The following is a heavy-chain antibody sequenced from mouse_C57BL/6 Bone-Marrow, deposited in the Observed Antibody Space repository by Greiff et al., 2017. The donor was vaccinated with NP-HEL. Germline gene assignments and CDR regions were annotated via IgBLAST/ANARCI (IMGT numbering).Heavy chain of an antibody. Sequence: EVKVVESGGGLVQPKGSLKLSCAASGFSFNTYAMNWVRQAPGKGLEWVARIRSKSNNYATYYADSLKDRFTISRDDSESMLYLQMNNLKTEDTAMYYCVRQGYDGYYLDYWGQGTTLTGSS. CDR1: GFSFNTYA. D-gene: IGHD2-3*01. CDR3: VRQGYDGYYLDY. CDR2: IRSKSNNYAT. V-gene: IGHV10-1*01. J-gene: IGHJ2*01.